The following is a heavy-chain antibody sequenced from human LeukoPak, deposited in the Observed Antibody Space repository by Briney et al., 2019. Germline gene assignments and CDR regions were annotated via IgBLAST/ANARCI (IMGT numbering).Heavy chain of an antibody. CDR3: ARRYSSSWSEYFQH. D-gene: IGHD6-13*01. CDR1: GFTFSSYW. CDR2: INTDGSST. J-gene: IGHJ1*01. V-gene: IGHV3-74*01. Sequence: GGSLRLSCAASGFTFSSYWMHWVRQAPGKGLVWVSRINTDGSSTSYADSVKGRFTISRDNAKNTLYLQMNSLRAEDTAVYYCARRYSSSWSEYFQHWGQGTLVTVSS.